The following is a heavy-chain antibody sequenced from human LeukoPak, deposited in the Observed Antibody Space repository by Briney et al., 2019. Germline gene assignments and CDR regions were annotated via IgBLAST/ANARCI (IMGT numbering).Heavy chain of an antibody. V-gene: IGHV3-23*01. CDR1: GFTFSSYA. CDR3: AKATTIAAADLYYFDY. D-gene: IGHD6-13*01. J-gene: IGHJ4*02. CDR2: ISGSGGST. Sequence: QTGGSLRLSCAASGFTFSSYAMSWVRQAPGKGLEWVSAISGSGGSTYYADSVKGRFTISRDNSKNTLYLQMNSLRAEDTAVYYCAKATTIAAADLYYFDYWGQGTLVTVSS.